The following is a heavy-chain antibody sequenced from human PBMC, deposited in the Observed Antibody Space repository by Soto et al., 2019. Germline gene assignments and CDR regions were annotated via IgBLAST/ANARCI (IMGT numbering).Heavy chain of an antibody. CDR3: ARLGYSRSWYEVYGMDV. V-gene: IGHV4-39*01. D-gene: IGHD6-13*01. CDR2: IYYSGST. CDR1: GGSISSSSYY. Sequence: KPSETLSLTCTVSGGSISSSSYYWGWIRQPPGKGLEWIGSIYYSGSTYYNPSLKSRVTISVDTSKNQFSLKLSSVTAADTAVYYCARLGYSRSWYEVYGMDVWGQGTTVTVSS. J-gene: IGHJ6*02.